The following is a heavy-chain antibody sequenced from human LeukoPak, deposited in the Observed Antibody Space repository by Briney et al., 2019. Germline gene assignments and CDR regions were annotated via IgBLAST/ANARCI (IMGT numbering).Heavy chain of an antibody. CDR2: ISSSSSYI. J-gene: IGHJ5*02. D-gene: IGHD3-10*01. CDR1: GFTFSNYA. CDR3: ARDMAYGSGSYPPWFDP. V-gene: IGHV3-21*01. Sequence: GGSLRLSCAASGFTFSNYAMSWVRQAPGRGLEWVSSISSSSSYIYYADSVKGRFTISRDNAKNSLYLQMNSLRAEDTAVYYCARDMAYGSGSYPPWFDPWGQGTLVTVSS.